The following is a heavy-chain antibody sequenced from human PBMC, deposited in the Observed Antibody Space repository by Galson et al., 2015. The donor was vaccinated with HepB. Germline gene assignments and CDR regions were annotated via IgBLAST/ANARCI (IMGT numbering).Heavy chain of an antibody. Sequence: SLRLSCAASGFTFSSYAMHWVRQAPGKGLEWVAVISYDGSNKYYADSVKGRFTISRDNSKNTLYLQMNSLRAEDTAVYYCARDKDRGGYSSSRRRWGDAFDIWGQGTMVTVSS. D-gene: IGHD6-13*01. CDR2: ISYDGSNK. J-gene: IGHJ3*02. CDR3: ARDKDRGGYSSSRRRWGDAFDI. V-gene: IGHV3-30-3*01. CDR1: GFTFSSYA.